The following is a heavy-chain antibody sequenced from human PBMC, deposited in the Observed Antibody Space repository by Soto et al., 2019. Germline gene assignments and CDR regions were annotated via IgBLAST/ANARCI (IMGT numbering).Heavy chain of an antibody. CDR2: ISWNSGSI. D-gene: IGHD2-21*02. CDR3: AKDGGSDLRAPFFDY. Sequence: GGSLRLSCAASGFTFDDYAMHWVRQAPGKGLEWVSGISWNSGSIGYADSVKGRFTISRDNAKNSLYLQMNSLRAEDTALYYCAKDGGSDLRAPFFDYWGQGTLVTVSS. V-gene: IGHV3-9*01. J-gene: IGHJ4*02. CDR1: GFTFDDYA.